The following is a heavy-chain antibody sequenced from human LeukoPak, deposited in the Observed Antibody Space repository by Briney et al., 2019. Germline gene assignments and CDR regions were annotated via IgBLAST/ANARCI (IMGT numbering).Heavy chain of an antibody. CDR2: MNPNSGNT. J-gene: IGHJ4*02. Sequence: GASVKVSCKASGYTFTSYDINWVRQATGQGLEWMGWMNPNSGNTGYAQKFQGRVTMTRNTSISTAYMELSSLRSEDTAVYYCARGHYDILTYLYYLDYWGQGTLVTVSS. D-gene: IGHD3-9*01. V-gene: IGHV1-8*01. CDR3: ARGHYDILTYLYYLDY. CDR1: GYTFTSYD.